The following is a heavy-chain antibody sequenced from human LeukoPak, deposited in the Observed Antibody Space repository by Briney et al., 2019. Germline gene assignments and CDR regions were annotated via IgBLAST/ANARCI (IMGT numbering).Heavy chain of an antibody. D-gene: IGHD1/OR15-1a*01. V-gene: IGHV3-74*01. CDR2: INSDGSST. J-gene: IGHJ4*02. CDR3: AREGPINNGDLDY. Sequence: GGSLRLSCAASGFTFSRYWMHWVRQAPGKGLEWVSRINSDGSSTSYADSVKGRFTISRDNAKNTLYLQMNSLRAEDTAVYYCAREGPINNGDLDYWGQGTLVTVSS. CDR1: GFTFSRYW.